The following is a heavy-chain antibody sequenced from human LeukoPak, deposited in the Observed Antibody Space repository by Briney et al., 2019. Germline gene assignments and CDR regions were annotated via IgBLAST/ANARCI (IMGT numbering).Heavy chain of an antibody. CDR3: AKDGVYDFWSGYYLDY. Sequence: GGSLRLSCAASGFTFSSCAMSWVRQAPGKGLEWVSAISGSGGSTHYADSVKGRFTISRDNSKNTLYLQMNSLRAEDTAVYYCAKDGVYDFWSGYYLDYWGQGTLVTVSS. CDR1: GFTFSSCA. D-gene: IGHD3-3*01. J-gene: IGHJ4*02. CDR2: ISGSGGST. V-gene: IGHV3-23*01.